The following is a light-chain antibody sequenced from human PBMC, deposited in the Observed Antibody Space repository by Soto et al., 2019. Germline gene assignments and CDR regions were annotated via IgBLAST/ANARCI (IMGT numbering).Light chain of an antibody. Sequence: SYELTQPPSVSVAPGQTARITCGGGNVGSRSVHWYQQKPGQAPLVVVYDDTDRPSGIPERFSGSNSGNTATLTISRVEDGDEADYYCQQWNSGSDHKVVFGGGTKVTVL. CDR1: NVGSRS. J-gene: IGLJ2*01. V-gene: IGLV3-21*02. CDR2: DDT. CDR3: QQWNSGSDHKVV.